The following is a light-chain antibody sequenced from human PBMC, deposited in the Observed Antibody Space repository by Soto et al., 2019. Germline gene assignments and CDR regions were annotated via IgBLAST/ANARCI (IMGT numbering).Light chain of an antibody. Sequence: DIQMNHSTSSLSASVGDRVTITCRASQATRNDVGWYQQKPGQDPKRLIYVASRLESGFPSRFSGRGFWTEFTLTIIGLQPADFATYYCLQRNIYPWTFGQGTRVEIK. CDR2: VAS. CDR3: LQRNIYPWT. V-gene: IGKV1-17*01. J-gene: IGKJ1*01. CDR1: QATRND.